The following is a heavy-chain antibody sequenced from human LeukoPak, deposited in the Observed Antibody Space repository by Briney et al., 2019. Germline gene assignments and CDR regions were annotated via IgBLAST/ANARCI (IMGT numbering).Heavy chain of an antibody. CDR3: ARESYDYIWGSYYFDY. J-gene: IGHJ4*02. CDR2: ISSSSSTI. CDR1: GFTFSSYS. D-gene: IGHD3-16*01. V-gene: IGHV3-48*02. Sequence: GGSLRLSCAASGFTFSSYSMNWVRQAPGKGLEWVSYISSSSSTIYYADSVKGRFTISRDNAKNSLYLRMNSLRDEDTAVYYCARESYDYIWGSYYFDYWGQGTLVTVSS.